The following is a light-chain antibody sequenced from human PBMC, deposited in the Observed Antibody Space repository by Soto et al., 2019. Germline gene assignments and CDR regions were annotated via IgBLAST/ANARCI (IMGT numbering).Light chain of an antibody. CDR3: SSYAGSSTLV. Sequence: QSALTQPASVSGSPGQSITISCTGSSSDVGSYKFVSWYQQHPGEAPKVMIYEGSKRPSGVSYRFTGSKSGNTASQTISGLQAEDEADYYCSSYAGSSTLVFGGGTKLTVL. V-gene: IGLV2-23*01. CDR2: EGS. CDR1: SSDVGSYKF. J-gene: IGLJ3*02.